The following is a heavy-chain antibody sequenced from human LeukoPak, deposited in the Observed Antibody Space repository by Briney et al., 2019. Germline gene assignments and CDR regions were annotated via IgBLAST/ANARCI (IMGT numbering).Heavy chain of an antibody. Sequence: GGSLRLSCAASGFTFTNAWMSWVRQAPGKGLEWVGRIKSKTDGGTTDYAAPVKGRFTISRDDSKNTLYLEMNSLKIEDSAVYYCTTGRSGGSCPYWGQGTLVTVSS. CDR2: IKSKTDGGTT. CDR1: GFTFTNAW. V-gene: IGHV3-15*01. J-gene: IGHJ4*02. CDR3: TTGRSGGSCPY. D-gene: IGHD2-15*01.